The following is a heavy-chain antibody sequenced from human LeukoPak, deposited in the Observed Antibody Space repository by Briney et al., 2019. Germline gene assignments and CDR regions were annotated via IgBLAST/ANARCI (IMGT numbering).Heavy chain of an antibody. CDR2: SRNKANSYAT. CDR1: GFTVSRNY. CDR3: ARDDGGSYDY. D-gene: IGHD3-16*01. V-gene: IGHV3-72*01. J-gene: IGHJ4*02. Sequence: PGGSLRLSCAASGFTVSRNYMSWVRQTPGKGLEWVGRSRNKANSYATEYAPSVKGRFTISRDASKNSLYLQINSLRTEDTAVFYCARDDGGSYDYWGQGTLVIVSS.